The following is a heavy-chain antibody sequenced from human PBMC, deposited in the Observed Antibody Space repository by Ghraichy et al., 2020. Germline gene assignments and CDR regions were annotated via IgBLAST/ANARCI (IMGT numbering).Heavy chain of an antibody. Sequence: SETLSLTCTVSGGSISSSSYYWGWIRQPPGKGLEWIGSIYYSGSTYYNPSLKSRVTISVDTSKNQFSLKLSSVTAADTAVYYCARLGVVVVAATGDYWGQGTLVTVSS. CDR1: GGSISSSSYY. V-gene: IGHV4-39*01. CDR2: IYYSGST. D-gene: IGHD2-15*01. J-gene: IGHJ4*02. CDR3: ARLGVVVVAATGDY.